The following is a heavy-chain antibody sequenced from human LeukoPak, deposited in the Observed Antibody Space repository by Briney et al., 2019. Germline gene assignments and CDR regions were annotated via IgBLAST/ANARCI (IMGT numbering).Heavy chain of an antibody. Sequence: SETLSLTCAVSGGSFIGYYWSWIRQPPGKGREWIGEINHSGSTNYNPSLKSRVTISVDTSTSKFSLKLSSVTAADTAVYYCARTYYVSSGYPYWGQGTLVTVSS. CDR2: INHSGST. J-gene: IGHJ4*02. V-gene: IGHV4-34*01. D-gene: IGHD3-22*01. CDR3: ARTYYVSSGYPY. CDR1: GGSFIGYY.